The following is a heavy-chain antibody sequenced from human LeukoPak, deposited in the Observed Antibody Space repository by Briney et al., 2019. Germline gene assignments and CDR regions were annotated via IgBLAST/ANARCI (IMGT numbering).Heavy chain of an antibody. CDR1: GGSVSSDFYY. D-gene: IGHD3-22*01. J-gene: IGHJ4*02. CDR2: IYYSGST. V-gene: IGHV4-31*11. Sequence: SQTLSLTCAVSGGSVSSDFYYWSWIRQHPGKGLEWIGYIYYSGSTYCNPSLKSRVAMSVDTSKNQFSLKLSSVTAADTAVYYCAREKRGYYDSSGYYYFDYWGQGTLVTVSS. CDR3: AREKRGYYDSSGYYYFDY.